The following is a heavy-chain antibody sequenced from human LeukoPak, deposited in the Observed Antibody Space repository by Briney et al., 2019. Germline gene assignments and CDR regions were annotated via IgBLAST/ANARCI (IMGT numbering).Heavy chain of an antibody. J-gene: IGHJ6*02. Sequence: ASVKVSCKASGYTFTSYDINWVRQATGQGLEWMGWMNPNSGNTGYAQKFQGRVTITADKSTSTAYMELSSLRSEDTAVYYCARVLGLRGVDPYGGMDVWGQGTTVTVSS. D-gene: IGHD3-10*01. CDR1: GYTFTSYD. V-gene: IGHV1-8*01. CDR2: MNPNSGNT. CDR3: ARVLGLRGVDPYGGMDV.